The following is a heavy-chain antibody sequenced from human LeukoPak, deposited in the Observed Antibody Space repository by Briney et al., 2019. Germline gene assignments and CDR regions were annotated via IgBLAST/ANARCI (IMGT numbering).Heavy chain of an antibody. D-gene: IGHD6-6*01. CDR3: ARDGGRNSSDAVEI. V-gene: IGHV4-4*07. Sequence: SETLSLTCSVSGGSISTYYWSWIRQPAGKGLEWIGRIYTTGGTNYNPSLKSRVTMSVDTSKNQFSLKLTSVTAADTAVYYCARDGGRNSSDAVEIWGQRTMVIVSS. CDR2: IYTTGGT. J-gene: IGHJ3*02. CDR1: GGSISTYY.